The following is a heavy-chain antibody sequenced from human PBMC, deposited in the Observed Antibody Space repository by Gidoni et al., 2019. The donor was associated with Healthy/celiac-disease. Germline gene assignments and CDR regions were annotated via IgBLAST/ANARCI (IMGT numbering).Heavy chain of an antibody. CDR3: ARGDSSSWLYYYYGMDV. Sequence: QVQLVESGGGLVKPGGSLRLSCADSGFTLSDYYMSWIRQAPGKGLEWVSYISSSGSTIYYADSGKGRFTISRDNAKNSLYLQMNSLRAEDTAVYYCARGDSSSWLYYYYGMDVWGQGTTVTVSS. CDR1: GFTLSDYY. CDR2: ISSSGSTI. D-gene: IGHD6-13*01. V-gene: IGHV3-11*01. J-gene: IGHJ6*02.